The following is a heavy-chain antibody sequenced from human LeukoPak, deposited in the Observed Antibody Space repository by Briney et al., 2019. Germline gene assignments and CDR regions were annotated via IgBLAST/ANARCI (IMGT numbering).Heavy chain of an antibody. CDR3: ARAGPRTYYDFWSGYPGLYYYYMDV. CDR1: GGSISSGGYY. J-gene: IGHJ6*03. CDR2: INHSGST. Sequence: SETLSLTCAVSGGSISSGGYYWSWIRQPPGKGLEWIGEINHSGSTNYNPSLKSRVTISVDTSKNQFSLKLSSVTAADTAVYYCARAGPRTYYDFWSGYPGLYYYYMDVWGKGTTVTVSS. D-gene: IGHD3-3*01. V-gene: IGHV4-34*01.